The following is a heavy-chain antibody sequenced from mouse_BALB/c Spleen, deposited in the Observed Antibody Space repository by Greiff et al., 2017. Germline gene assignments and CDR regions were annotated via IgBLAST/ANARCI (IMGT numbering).Heavy chain of an antibody. Sequence: VMLVESGAELVRPGTSVKVSCKASGYAFTNYLIEWVKQRPGQGLEWIGVINPGSGGTNYNEKFKGKATLTADKSSNTAYMQLSSLTSEDSAVYFCARWGVPSMDYWGQGTSVTVSS. D-gene: IGHD2-14*01. CDR3: ARWGVPSMDY. V-gene: IGHV1-54*02. J-gene: IGHJ4*01. CDR2: INPGSGGT. CDR1: GYAFTNYL.